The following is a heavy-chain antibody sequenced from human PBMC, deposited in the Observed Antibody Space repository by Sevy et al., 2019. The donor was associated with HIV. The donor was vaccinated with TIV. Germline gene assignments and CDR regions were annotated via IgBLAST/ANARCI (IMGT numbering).Heavy chain of an antibody. CDR2: TYYNGHI. CDR3: AGENAWGRGYS. V-gene: IGHV4-59*08. Sequence: SETLSLTCTVSGGSITSLYWNWIRQPPGKGLEWIANTYYNGHINYNPSLKSRVTLSLDTSKNQFSLRLSSVTAADTAMYYCAGENAWGRGYSWGQGNLVTVSS. CDR1: GGSITSLY. J-gene: IGHJ4*02. D-gene: IGHD1-26*01.